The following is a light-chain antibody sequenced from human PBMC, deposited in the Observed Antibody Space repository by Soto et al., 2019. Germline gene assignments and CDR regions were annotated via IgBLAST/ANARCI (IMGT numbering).Light chain of an antibody. CDR2: KAS. V-gene: IGKV1-39*01. CDR1: QSISSH. CDR3: QQSYSTPRT. J-gene: IGKJ1*01. Sequence: DIRMTQSPSSLSASVGDTVTITCRASQSISSHLNWYQQKPGKAPNLLIYKASHLESGVPSRFSGSGSGTDFTLTISSLQPEDFATYYCQQSYSTPRTFGQGTKVDIK.